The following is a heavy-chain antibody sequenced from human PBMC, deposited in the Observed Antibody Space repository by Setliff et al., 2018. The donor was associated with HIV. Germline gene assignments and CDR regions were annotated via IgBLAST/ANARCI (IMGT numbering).Heavy chain of an antibody. Sequence: GGSLRLSCTFYGFSFNSYGMHWVRQAPGKGLEWVASIWYDERHKFYANSVKGRFTISRDNPKRTLYLQIDSLRVEDTAVYYCARSMRGYCSDTSCRTFDHWGQGTLVTVSS. J-gene: IGHJ4*02. CDR1: GFSFNSYG. CDR2: IWYDERHK. D-gene: IGHD2-2*01. V-gene: IGHV3-33*08. CDR3: ARSMRGYCSDTSCRTFDH.